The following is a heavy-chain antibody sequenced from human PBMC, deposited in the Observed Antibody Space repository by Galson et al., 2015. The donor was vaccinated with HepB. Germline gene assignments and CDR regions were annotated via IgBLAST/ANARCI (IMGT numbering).Heavy chain of an antibody. V-gene: IGHV3-33*01. CDR3: ARGRNADKDWYFDL. J-gene: IGHJ2*01. D-gene: IGHD1-14*01. Sequence: SLRLSCAASGFTFSSYGMNWVRQAPGKGLEWVAVIWYDGSKKYYGDFVKGRFTISRDDSKNTVYLQMNSLRAEDTAFYHCARGRNADKDWYFDLWGRGTLVTVSS. CDR2: IWYDGSKK. CDR1: GFTFSSYG.